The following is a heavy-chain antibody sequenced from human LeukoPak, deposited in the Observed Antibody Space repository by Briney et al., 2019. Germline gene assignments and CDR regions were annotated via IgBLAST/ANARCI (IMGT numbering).Heavy chain of an antibody. Sequence: SVKVSCKASGFTFSSSAIQWVRQPRGQRLEWMGWIVVGSGNTNYAQRFQERVTITRDMSTSTAYMELSSLRSEDTAVYYCAAELDDDILTGYSQPWGQGTLVTVSS. CDR1: GFTFSSSA. D-gene: IGHD3-9*01. J-gene: IGHJ5*02. CDR3: AAELDDDILTGYSQP. CDR2: IVVGSGNT. V-gene: IGHV1-58*02.